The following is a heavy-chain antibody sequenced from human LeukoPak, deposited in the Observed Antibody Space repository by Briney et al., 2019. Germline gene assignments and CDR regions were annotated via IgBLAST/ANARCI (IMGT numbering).Heavy chain of an antibody. J-gene: IGHJ4*02. D-gene: IGHD3-10*01. CDR2: ISAYNGNA. CDR1: GYTFTSYG. CDR3: ARVEITMVRGPDRVDY. Sequence: ASVKVSCKGSGYTFTSYGISWVRQAPGQGLEWMGWISAYNGNANYAQKLQGRVTMTTDTSTSTAYMELRSLRSDDTAVYYCARVEITMVRGPDRVDYWGQGTLVTVSS. V-gene: IGHV1-18*04.